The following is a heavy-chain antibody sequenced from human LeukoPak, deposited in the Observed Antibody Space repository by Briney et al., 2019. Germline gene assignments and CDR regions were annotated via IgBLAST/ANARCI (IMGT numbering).Heavy chain of an antibody. CDR2: IGTAGDT. D-gene: IGHD1-26*01. J-gene: IGHJ4*02. CDR1: GFTFTNYA. CDR3: VRQQTPHGNFDY. V-gene: IGHV3-13*01. Sequence: GGSLRLSCAASGFTFTNYAMSWVRQAPGKGPEWVSAIGTAGDTFYPGSVKGRFTISRENAKNSLSLQMNSLRAEDTAVYYCVRQQTPHGNFDYWGQGTLVTVSS.